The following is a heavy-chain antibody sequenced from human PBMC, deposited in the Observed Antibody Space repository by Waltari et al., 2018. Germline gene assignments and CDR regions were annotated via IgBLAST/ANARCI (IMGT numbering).Heavy chain of an antibody. CDR3: ARGRRQQLGWFDP. CDR1: GGSFSGSY. D-gene: IGHD6-13*01. V-gene: IGHV4-34*01. Sequence: QVQLQPWGAGLLKPSETLSLTCAVYGGSFSGSYWSWIRQPPGKGLEWIGEINHSGSTNYNPSLKSRVTISVDTSKNQFSLKLSSVTAADTTVYYCARGRRQQLGWFDPWGQGTLVTVSS. CDR2: INHSGST. J-gene: IGHJ5*02.